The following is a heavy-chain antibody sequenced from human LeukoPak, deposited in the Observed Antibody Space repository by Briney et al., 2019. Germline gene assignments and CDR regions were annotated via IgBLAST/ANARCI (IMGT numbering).Heavy chain of an antibody. CDR3: ARGKEYVYYFDY. J-gene: IGHJ4*02. V-gene: IGHV4-31*03. Sequence: SQTLSLTCTVSGDSTSSAPYYWSWIRQHPGKGLEGIGYIYYNGQTFYNPSLKSRVSISIDTSKNQFSLKLSSVTAADTAVYYCARGKEYVYYFDYWGQGTLVTVSS. CDR1: GDSTSSAPYY. D-gene: IGHD2-2*01. CDR2: IYYNGQT.